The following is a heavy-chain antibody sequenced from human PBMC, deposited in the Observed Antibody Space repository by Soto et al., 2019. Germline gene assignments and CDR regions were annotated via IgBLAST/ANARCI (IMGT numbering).Heavy chain of an antibody. CDR1: GYTFTGYY. D-gene: IGHD3-22*01. J-gene: IGHJ3*02. V-gene: IGHV1-2*04. Sequence: ASVKVSCKASGYTFTGYYMHWVRQAPGQGLEWMGWINPNSGGTNYAQKFQGWVTMTRDTSISTAYMELSRLRSDDTAVYYCARGYYYDSSGYYYWKRGAFDIWGQGTMVTVSS. CDR3: ARGYYYDSSGYYYWKRGAFDI. CDR2: INPNSGGT.